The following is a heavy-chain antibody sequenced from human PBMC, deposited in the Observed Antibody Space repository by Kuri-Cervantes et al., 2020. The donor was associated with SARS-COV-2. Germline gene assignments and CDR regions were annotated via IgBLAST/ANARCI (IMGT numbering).Heavy chain of an antibody. CDR2: INWNGVRT. CDR3: ARAGTSGSYLGY. D-gene: IGHD1-26*01. Sequence: GESLKISCAASGFTFDDYGMSWVRQAPGKGLEWVSGINWNGVRTCYTDSVKGRFTISRDNAKNSLYLQMNSLRAEDTAFYYCARAGTSGSYLGYWGQGTLVTVSS. J-gene: IGHJ4*02. CDR1: GFTFDDYG. V-gene: IGHV3-20*04.